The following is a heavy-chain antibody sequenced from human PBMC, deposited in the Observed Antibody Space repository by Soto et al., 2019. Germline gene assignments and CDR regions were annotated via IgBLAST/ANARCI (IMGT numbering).Heavy chain of an antibody. CDR3: TRSYRGSQYYYYGMDV. V-gene: IGHV3-74*01. Sequence: GGSLRLSCAASGFTFSSYWMHWVRQVPGKGLVWVSRIKSDGTSTSYADSVKGRFTISRDNAKNTLYLQMNSLRAEDTAVYYCTRSYRGSQYYYYGMDVWGQGTTVTVSS. CDR2: IKSDGTST. CDR1: GFTFSSYW. D-gene: IGHD1-26*01. J-gene: IGHJ6*02.